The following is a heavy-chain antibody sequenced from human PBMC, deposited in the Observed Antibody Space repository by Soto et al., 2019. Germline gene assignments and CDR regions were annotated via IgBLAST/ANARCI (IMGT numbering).Heavy chain of an antibody. CDR2: IRLSGSDT. D-gene: IGHD6-19*01. V-gene: IGHV3-23*01. J-gene: IGHJ4*02. CDR3: AKRQEAGIGLTPFDY. Sequence: GGSLRLSCAASGFTFTNYAMSWVRQAPGKGLEWVSTIRLSGSDTYYADSVKGRFTVSRDNSKNTVYLQMNSLSAEDTAVYYCAKRQEAGIGLTPFDYWGQGTLVTVSS. CDR1: GFTFTNYA.